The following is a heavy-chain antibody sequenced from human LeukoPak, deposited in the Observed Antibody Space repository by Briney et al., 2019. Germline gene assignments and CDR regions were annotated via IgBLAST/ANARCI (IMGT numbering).Heavy chain of an antibody. CDR2: IINSSSDT. CDR1: GFSFSSYS. CDR3: AGPIAAPGTN. J-gene: IGHJ4*02. Sequence: PGGSLRLSCAASGFSFSSYSMNWVRQAPGKGLVWVSSIINSSSDTNHAASVKGRFTISRDTPKNSLYLKMNTVTAEDTAVYYCAGPIAAPGTNWGQESLLTVSS. V-gene: IGHV3-21*01. D-gene: IGHD6-13*01.